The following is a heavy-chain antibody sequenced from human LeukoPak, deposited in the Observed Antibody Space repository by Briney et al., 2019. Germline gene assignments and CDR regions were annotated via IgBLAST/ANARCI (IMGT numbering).Heavy chain of an antibody. Sequence: PGGSLRLSCAASGFTFSSYSMFWVRQAPGKGLVWVSRINTDGSITNYADSVKGRFTISRDNAKNTVYLQMNSLRADDTAVYYCARDVFYGQLVDVWGKGTTVTVSS. CDR1: GFTFSSYS. D-gene: IGHD6-6*01. V-gene: IGHV3-74*01. CDR3: ARDVFYGQLVDV. J-gene: IGHJ6*04. CDR2: INTDGSIT.